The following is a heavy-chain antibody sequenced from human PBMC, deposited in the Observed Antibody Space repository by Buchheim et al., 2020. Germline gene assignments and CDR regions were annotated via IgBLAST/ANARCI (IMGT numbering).Heavy chain of an antibody. CDR2: IYYSVST. CDR3: ARLGYYDSLVDP. J-gene: IGHJ5*02. D-gene: IGHD3-22*01. Sequence: QVQLQESGPGLVKPSETLSLTCTVSGGSISSNYWSWIRQPPGKGLEWIGYIYYSVSTNYNPSLKSQVTISVDTSKNQFSLKLSSVTAADTAVYYCARLGYYDSLVDPWGQGTL. V-gene: IGHV4-59*01. CDR1: GGSISSNY.